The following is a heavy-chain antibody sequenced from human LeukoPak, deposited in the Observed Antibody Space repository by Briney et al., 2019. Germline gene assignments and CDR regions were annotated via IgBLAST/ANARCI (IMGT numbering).Heavy chain of an antibody. CDR3: AREGSGQQRGAFDI. CDR2: ISSSGSTI. V-gene: IGHV3-11*04. CDR1: GFTFSDYY. J-gene: IGHJ3*02. D-gene: IGHD6-13*01. Sequence: PGGSLRLSCAASGFTFSDYYMSWIRQAPGKGLEWVSYISSSGSTIYYADSVKGRFTISRDNSKNTLYLQMNSLRAEDTAVYYCAREGSGQQRGAFDIWGQGTMVTVSS.